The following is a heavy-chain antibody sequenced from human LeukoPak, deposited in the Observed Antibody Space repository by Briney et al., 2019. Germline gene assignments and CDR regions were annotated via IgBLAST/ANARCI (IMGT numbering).Heavy chain of an antibody. D-gene: IGHD4-11*01. CDR1: GESLNDYY. CDR2: IYYSGST. J-gene: IGHJ4*02. CDR3: ARETNNDYSNGHYFDY. V-gene: IGHV4-31*11. Sequence: SETLSLTCGVHGESLNDYYWSWIRQHPGKGLEWIGYIYYSGSTYYNPSLKSRVTISVDTSKNQFSLKLSSVTAADTAVYYCARETNNDYSNGHYFDYWGQGTLVTVSS.